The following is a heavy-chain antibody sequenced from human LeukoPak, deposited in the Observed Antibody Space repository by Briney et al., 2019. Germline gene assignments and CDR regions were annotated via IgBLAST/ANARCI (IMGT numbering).Heavy chain of an antibody. CDR1: GYSFTSYW. CDR3: ACPFGKGYYGMDV. CDR2: IYPGDSDT. Sequence: GESLRISCKGSGYSFTSYWIGWVRQMPGKGLEWMGTIYPGDSDTRYSPSFQGQVTISADKSISTAYLQWSSLKASDTAMYYCACPFGKGYYGMDVWGQGTTVTVSS. D-gene: IGHD3-10*01. J-gene: IGHJ6*02. V-gene: IGHV5-51*01.